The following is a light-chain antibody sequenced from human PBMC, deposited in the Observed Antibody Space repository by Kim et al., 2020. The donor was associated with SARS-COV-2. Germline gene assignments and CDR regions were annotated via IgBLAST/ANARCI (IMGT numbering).Light chain of an antibody. CDR1: KIETKT. CDR3: QVWDSTTSHFV. Sequence: SYELTQPPSVSLAPGKTAIIPCEGDKIETKTVHWYQQKPDQAPVLVIHSDTDRPSGTPERFSGSNSGNTATLTISRVEAGDEADYYCQVWDSTTSHFVFGAGTKVTVL. CDR2: SDT. V-gene: IGLV3-21*01. J-gene: IGLJ1*01.